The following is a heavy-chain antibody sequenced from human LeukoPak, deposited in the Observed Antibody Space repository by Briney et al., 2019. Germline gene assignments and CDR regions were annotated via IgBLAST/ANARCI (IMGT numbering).Heavy chain of an antibody. J-gene: IGHJ6*03. CDR3: ARGRGYDFWSGYYADYYYYYYMDV. V-gene: IGHV4-39*07. D-gene: IGHD3-3*01. CDR1: GGSISSSSYY. Sequence: PSQTLSLTCTVSGGSISSSSYYWGWIRQPPGKGLEWIGSIYYSGSTYYNPSLKSRVTISVDTSKNQFSLKLSSVTAADTAVYYCARGRGYDFWSGYYADYYYYYYMDVWGKGTTVTVSS. CDR2: IYYSGST.